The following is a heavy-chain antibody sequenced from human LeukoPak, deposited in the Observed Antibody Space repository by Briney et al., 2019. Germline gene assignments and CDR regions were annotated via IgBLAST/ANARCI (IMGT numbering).Heavy chain of an antibody. J-gene: IGHJ3*02. Sequence: GGSLRLSCAASGFTFSSYAMHWVRQAPGKGLEWVEVISYDGSNKYYADSVKGRFTISRDNSKNTLYLQMNSLRAEDTAVYYCARDPRYCSVTSCPDAFDIWGQGTMVTVSS. CDR2: ISYDGSNK. CDR3: ARDPRYCSVTSCPDAFDI. CDR1: GFTFSSYA. D-gene: IGHD2-2*01. V-gene: IGHV3-30-3*01.